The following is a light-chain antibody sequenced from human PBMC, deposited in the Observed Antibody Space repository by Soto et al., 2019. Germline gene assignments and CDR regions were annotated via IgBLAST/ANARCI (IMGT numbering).Light chain of an antibody. J-gene: IGKJ4*01. CDR1: QVINSE. CDR3: QQFNSHPLT. V-gene: IGKV1-13*02. CDR2: DAS. Sequence: AIQLTQSPSSLSASVGDRVTITCRASQVINSELAWYQQKPGKAPNLLIYDASNLEGGVPSRFSGSGSGTDFTLTINNLQPEDSVSYYCQQFNSHPLTFGGGTKVEIK.